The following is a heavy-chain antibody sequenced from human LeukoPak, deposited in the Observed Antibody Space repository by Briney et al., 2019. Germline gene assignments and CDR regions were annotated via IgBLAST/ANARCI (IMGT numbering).Heavy chain of an antibody. D-gene: IGHD5-18*01. CDR2: IYYSGST. V-gene: IGHV4-59*01. J-gene: IGHJ4*02. CDR3: ARSVDTAMANFDY. Sequence: PSQTLSLTCTVSGGSISSYYWSWIRQPPGKGLEWIGYIYYSGSTNYNPSLKSRVTISVDTSKNQFSLKLSSVTAADTAVYYCARSVDTAMANFDYWGQGTLVTVSS. CDR1: GGSISSYY.